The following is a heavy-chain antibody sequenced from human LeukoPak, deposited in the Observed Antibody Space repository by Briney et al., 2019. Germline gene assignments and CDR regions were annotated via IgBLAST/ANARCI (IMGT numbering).Heavy chain of an antibody. J-gene: IGHJ4*02. CDR2: ISYDGSNK. V-gene: IGHV3-30-3*01. D-gene: IGHD3-9*01. CDR3: ARDGGGYYDILTGYQWGTFDY. CDR1: GFTFSSYA. Sequence: PGGSLRLSCAASGFTFSSYAMHWVRQAPGKGLEWVAVISYDGSNKYYADSVKGRFTISRDNSKNTLYLQMNSLRAEDTAVYYCARDGGGYYDILTGYQWGTFDYWGQGTLVTVSS.